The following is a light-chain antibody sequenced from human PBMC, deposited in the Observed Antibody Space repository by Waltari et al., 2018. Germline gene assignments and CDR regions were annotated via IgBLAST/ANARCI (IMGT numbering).Light chain of an antibody. CDR1: PEISNY. CDR2: DAS. Sequence: DIQMTQAPSSLSASVGDRVTIICQASPEISNYLNWYQQKPGIAPKLLIYDASNLEAGVPSRFSGSGSGTDFTFPISSLQPEDIATYYCQQYDNLPLTFGGGNKVEIK. J-gene: IGKJ4*01. CDR3: QQYDNLPLT. V-gene: IGKV1-33*01.